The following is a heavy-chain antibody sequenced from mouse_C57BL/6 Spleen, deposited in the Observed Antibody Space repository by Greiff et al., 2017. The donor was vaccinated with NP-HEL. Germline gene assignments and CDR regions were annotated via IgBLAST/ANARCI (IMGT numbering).Heavy chain of an antibody. Sequence: EVKLVESGEGLVKPGGSLKLSCAASGFTFSSYAMSWVRQTPEKRLEWVAYISSGGDYIYYADTVKGRFTISRDNARNTLYLQMSSLKSEDTAMYYCTSSGTDGSWFAYWGQGTLVTVSA. CDR1: GFTFSSYA. CDR3: TSSGTDGSWFAY. CDR2: ISSGGDYI. D-gene: IGHD4-1*01. J-gene: IGHJ3*01. V-gene: IGHV5-9-1*02.